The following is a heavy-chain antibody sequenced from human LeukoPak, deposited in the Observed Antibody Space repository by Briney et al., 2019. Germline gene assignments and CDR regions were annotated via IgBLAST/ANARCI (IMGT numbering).Heavy chain of an antibody. J-gene: IGHJ6*03. Sequence: SETLSLTCTVSGGSISSGSYYWSWIRQPAGKGLEWIGRIYTSGSTNYNPSLKSRVTISVDTSKNQFSLKLSSVTAADTAVYYCARAARYSYSYYYYMDVWGKGTTVTVSS. CDR2: IYTSGST. V-gene: IGHV4-61*02. CDR1: GGSISSGSYY. CDR3: ARAARYSYSYYYYMDV. D-gene: IGHD5-18*01.